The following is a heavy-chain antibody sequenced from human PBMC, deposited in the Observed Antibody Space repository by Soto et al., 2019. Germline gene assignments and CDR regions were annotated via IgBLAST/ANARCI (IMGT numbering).Heavy chain of an antibody. CDR1: GGTFSRYT. D-gene: IGHD3-10*01. J-gene: IGHJ6*03. CDR3: ARDAFGSGSSHYYYYMDV. Sequence: QVQLVQSGAEVKKPGSSVKVSCKASGGTFSRYTISWVRQAPGQGLEWMGRIIPILGIANYAQKFQGRVTITADKSTSTADMELSSLRSEDTAVYYCARDAFGSGSSHYYYYMDVWGKGTTVTVSS. CDR2: IIPILGIA. V-gene: IGHV1-69*08.